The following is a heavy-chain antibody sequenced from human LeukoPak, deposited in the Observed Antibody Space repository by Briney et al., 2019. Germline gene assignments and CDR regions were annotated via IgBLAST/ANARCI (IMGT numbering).Heavy chain of an antibody. CDR1: GFTFSRYA. J-gene: IGHJ4*02. Sequence: GRSLRLSCAASGFTFSRYAMHRVRQAPGEGLEWGAVISYDGSNKYYADSVKGRSTISRDNSKNTLYLQMNSLRAEDTAVYYCARGERAAAYFPVDYWGQGTLVTVSS. D-gene: IGHD6-13*01. CDR3: ARGERAAAYFPVDY. V-gene: IGHV3-30*04. CDR2: ISYDGSNK.